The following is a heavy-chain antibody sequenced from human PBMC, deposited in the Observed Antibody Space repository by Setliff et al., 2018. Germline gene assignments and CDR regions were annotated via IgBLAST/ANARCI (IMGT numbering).Heavy chain of an antibody. D-gene: IGHD3-3*01. V-gene: IGHV4-38-2*01. J-gene: IGHJ4*02. CDR2: IYYSGST. CDR3: ARRETYYNFWSGYYAY. CDR1: GFTFGSYW. Sequence: GSLRLSCAASGFTFGSYWMSWVRQAPGKGLEWIGSIYYSGSTYYNPSLKSRVTISVDMSKNQFSLRLNSVTAADTAVYYCARRETYYNFWSGYYAYWGQGTLVTVSS.